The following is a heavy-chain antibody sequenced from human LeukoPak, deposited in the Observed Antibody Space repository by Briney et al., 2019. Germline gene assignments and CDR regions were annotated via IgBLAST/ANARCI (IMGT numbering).Heavy chain of an antibody. V-gene: IGHV1-18*01. CDR2: ISTHTDNK. D-gene: IGHD5-24*01. CDR3: ARRMKRWLGVDY. Sequence: ASVKVSCKASGYTFTTYGISWVRQAPGQGLAWMGWISTHTDNKNYAQKIQDRVTMTIDTSTNTAYLELRSLQSDDTGVYYCARRMKRWLGVDYWGQGTLVTVSS. J-gene: IGHJ4*02. CDR1: GYTFTTYG.